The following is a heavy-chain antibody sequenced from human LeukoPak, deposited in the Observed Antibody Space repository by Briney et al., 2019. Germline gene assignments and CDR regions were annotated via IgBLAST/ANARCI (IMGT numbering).Heavy chain of an antibody. CDR2: ISASGGRT. CDR1: GFTLSGFTFSNYA. CDR3: ATRVIVAASSRFAP. V-gene: IGHV3-23*01. D-gene: IGHD2-15*01. J-gene: IGHJ5*02. Sequence: PGGSLRLSCAASGFTLSGFTFSNYAINWVRQAPGKGLELVSEISASGGRTDYAESVKGRFTVSRDNSKNTLYLQMDALRAEDTAVYYCATRVIVAASSRFAPWGQGTLVTVPS.